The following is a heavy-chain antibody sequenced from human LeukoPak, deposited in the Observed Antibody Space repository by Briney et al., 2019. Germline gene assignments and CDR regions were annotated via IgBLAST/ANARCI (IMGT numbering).Heavy chain of an antibody. CDR3: AELGITMIGGV. CDR1: GFMFSSFW. J-gene: IGHJ6*04. Sequence: PGGSLRLSCAASGFMFSSFWMNWVRQAPGKGPEWVSYISSSGSTIYYADSVKGRFTISRDNAKNSLYLQMNSLRAEDTAVYYCAELGITMIGGVWGKGTTVTISS. V-gene: IGHV3-48*04. D-gene: IGHD3-10*02. CDR2: ISSSGSTI.